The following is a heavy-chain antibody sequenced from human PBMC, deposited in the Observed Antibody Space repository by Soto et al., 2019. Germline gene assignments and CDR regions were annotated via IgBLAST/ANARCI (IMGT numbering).Heavy chain of an antibody. CDR2: INPNSGGT. CDR1: GYTFTCYY. CDR3: ARERKVDSPTYGMDV. D-gene: IGHD2-21*01. V-gene: IGHV1-2*04. Sequence: ASAKVSCHAPGYTFTCYYMNWVRQAPGQGLEWMGWINPNSGGTNYAQKFQGWVTMTRDTSISTAYMELSRLRSDETAVYYCARERKVDSPTYGMDVWGQGTTVTVSS. J-gene: IGHJ6*01.